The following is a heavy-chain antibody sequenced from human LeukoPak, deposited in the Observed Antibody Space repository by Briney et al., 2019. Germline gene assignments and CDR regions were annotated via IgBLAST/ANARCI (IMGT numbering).Heavy chain of an antibody. V-gene: IGHV3-23*01. CDR1: GITFSSYG. J-gene: IGHJ6*03. D-gene: IGHD2-15*01. CDR2: ISSTGGTT. Sequence: GGSLRLSCAASGITFSSYGMSWVRQAPGKGLEWVSSISSTGGTTYYADSVKGRVTISRDNSKNTLYLQMNSLRAEDTAIYYCAKNGDRGAYCTGGTCYPYFYYYMDVWGKGTTVTI. CDR3: AKNGDRGAYCTGGTCYPYFYYYMDV.